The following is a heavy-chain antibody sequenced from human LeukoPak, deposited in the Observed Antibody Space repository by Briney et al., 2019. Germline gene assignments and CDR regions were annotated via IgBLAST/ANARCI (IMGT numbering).Heavy chain of an antibody. J-gene: IGHJ4*02. Sequence: PSETLSLTCAVYGGSFSGYYWSWIRQPPGKGLEWIGEINHSGSTNYNPSLKSRVTISIDTSKNQFSLKLSSVTAADTAVYYCARLLITMVRGVLSPRYFDYWGQGTLVTDSS. CDR2: INHSGST. CDR3: ARLLITMVRGVLSPRYFDY. CDR1: GGSFSGYY. D-gene: IGHD3-10*01. V-gene: IGHV4-34*01.